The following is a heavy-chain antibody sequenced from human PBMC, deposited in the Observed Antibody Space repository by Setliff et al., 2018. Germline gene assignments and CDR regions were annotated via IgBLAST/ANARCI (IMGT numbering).Heavy chain of an antibody. V-gene: IGHV3-23*01. CDR1: GFTFSSYA. J-gene: IGHJ4*02. Sequence: GSLRLSCAASGFTFSSYAMSWVRQAPGKGLEWVSGIVGSGGSTYYADSVKGRFSISRDNSKNTVYLQMESLRGEDTAVYYCVNLYSSYWGQGTLVTVSS. CDR2: IVGSGGST. CDR3: VNLYSSY. D-gene: IGHD2-21*01.